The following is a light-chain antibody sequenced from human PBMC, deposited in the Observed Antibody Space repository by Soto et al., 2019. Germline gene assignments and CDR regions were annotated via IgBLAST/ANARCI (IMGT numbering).Light chain of an antibody. CDR1: QGIRNN. J-gene: IGKJ1*01. CDR3: QQYNSYSRT. CDR2: AAS. Sequence: AIQMTQSPSSLSASVGDRVTITCRASQGIRNNLGWYQQKPGKAPNLLIYAASSLQSGVPSRFSGSGSGTDFTLTISSLQREDFATYYCQQYNSYSRTFGQGTKVDIK. V-gene: IGKV1-6*01.